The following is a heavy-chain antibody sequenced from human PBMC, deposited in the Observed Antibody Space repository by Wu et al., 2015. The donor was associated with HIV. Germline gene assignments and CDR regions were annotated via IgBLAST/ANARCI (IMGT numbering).Heavy chain of an antibody. V-gene: IGHV1-8*01. CDR3: ARQRAYTSGWYIFDY. J-gene: IGHJ4*02. CDR2: MNPRSGNT. D-gene: IGHD6-19*01. Sequence: QVQLVQSGAEVKKPGASVKVSCKASGYTFSSYDINWVRQATGQGLEWMGWMNPRSGNTGYAQKFQGRVTMTRDTSISTANMELSSLRSEDTAVYYCARQRAYTSGWYIFDYWGQGTLRXPSPQ. CDR1: GYTFSSYD.